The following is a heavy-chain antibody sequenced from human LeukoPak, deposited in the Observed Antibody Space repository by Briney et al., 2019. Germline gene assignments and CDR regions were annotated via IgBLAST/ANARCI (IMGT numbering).Heavy chain of an antibody. J-gene: IGHJ3*02. D-gene: IGHD3-10*01. CDR3: ARHGRSLYYYGSGRNAFDI. Sequence: SETLSLTCTVSGGSISSYYWSWIRQPPGKGLEWIGYIYYSGSTNYNPSLKSRVTISVDTSKNQFSLKLSSVTAADTAVYYCARHGRSLYYYGSGRNAFDIRGQGTMVTVSS. V-gene: IGHV4-59*08. CDR1: GGSISSYY. CDR2: IYYSGST.